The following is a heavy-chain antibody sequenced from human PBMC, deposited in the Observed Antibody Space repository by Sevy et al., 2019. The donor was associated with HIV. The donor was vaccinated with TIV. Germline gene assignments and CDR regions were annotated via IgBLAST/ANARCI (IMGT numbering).Heavy chain of an antibody. CDR1: GFPFNDHA. J-gene: IGHJ3*01. CDR2: SNSDEISR. CDR3: ARAHYYYDSSGYMGIDAFDV. V-gene: IGHV3-74*01. Sequence: GGSLRLSCAASGFPFNDHAMHWVRQVPGKGLEWVSRSNSDEISRSYADSVMGRFTISRDNAKNTLYLQMENLRVEDTAIYYCARAHYYYDSSGYMGIDAFDVWGQGTTVTVSS. D-gene: IGHD3-22*01.